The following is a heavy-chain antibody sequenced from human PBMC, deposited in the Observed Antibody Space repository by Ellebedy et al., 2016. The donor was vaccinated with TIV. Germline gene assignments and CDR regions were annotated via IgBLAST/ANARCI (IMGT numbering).Heavy chain of an antibody. Sequence: ESLKISCAVYGGAFRGYFWTWIRHLPGKGLEWIGEKNHNRGPTYNPSLKSRVAISVDTSKNQFSLRITSLTAADTAVYYCARGLARDYWGQGTLVTVSS. CDR3: ARGLARDY. CDR1: GGAFRGYF. V-gene: IGHV4-34*01. J-gene: IGHJ4*02. CDR2: KNHNRGP.